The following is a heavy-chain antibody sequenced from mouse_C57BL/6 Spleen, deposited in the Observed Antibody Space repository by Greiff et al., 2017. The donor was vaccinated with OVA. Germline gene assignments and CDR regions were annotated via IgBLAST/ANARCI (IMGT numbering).Heavy chain of an antibody. J-gene: IGHJ2*01. V-gene: IGHV6-3*01. Sequence: EVHLVESGGGLVQPGGSMKLSCVASGFTFSNYWMNWVRQSPEKGLEWVAQIRLKSDNYSTHYAESVKGRFTISRDESKSSVYLQMNNLRAEDTGIYYCTAFFDYWGQGTTLTVSS. CDR1: GFTFSNYW. CDR2: IRLKSDNYST. CDR3: TAFFDY.